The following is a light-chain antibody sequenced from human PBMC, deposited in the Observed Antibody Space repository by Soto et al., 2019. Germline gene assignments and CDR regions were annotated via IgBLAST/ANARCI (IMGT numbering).Light chain of an antibody. J-gene: IGKJ4*01. Sequence: IQLTRSPSSLSASVGDRVTITCRASQGISSYLAWYQQKPGKAPKLLIYAASSLQSGVPSRFSGSGSGTDFTLTISSLQPEDFATYYCQQANSFPLTFGGGTKVDIK. CDR2: AAS. CDR3: QQANSFPLT. CDR1: QGISSY. V-gene: IGKV1-12*01.